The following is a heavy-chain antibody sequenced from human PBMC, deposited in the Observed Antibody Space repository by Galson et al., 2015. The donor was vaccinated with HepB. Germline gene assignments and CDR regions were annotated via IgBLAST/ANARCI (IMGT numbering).Heavy chain of an antibody. CDR3: ARDSSGALDY. D-gene: IGHD2-15*01. CDR2: LSRDGSEK. V-gene: IGHV3-7*05. CDR1: GFTFSSYW. Sequence: SLRLSCAASGFTFSSYWMPWVRQAPGKGLEWVANLSRDGSEKYYVDSVKGRFTISRDNAKNSLYLQMNSLRAEDTAVYHCARDSSGALDYWGQGTLVTVSS. J-gene: IGHJ4*02.